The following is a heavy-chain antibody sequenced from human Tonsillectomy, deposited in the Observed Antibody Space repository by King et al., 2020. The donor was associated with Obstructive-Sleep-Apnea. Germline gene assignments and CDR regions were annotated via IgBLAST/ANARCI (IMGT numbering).Heavy chain of an antibody. Sequence: VQLVESGGGLVQPGGSLRLSCAASGFTFSTYWMSWVRQAPGKGLEWVANIKQDGSEEYYVGSVKGRFTISRDNANNSLSLQMHSLRAEDTAVYYCARDYEYSYRKFFTYYYYGMDVWGQGTTVTVSS. CDR1: GFTFSTYW. D-gene: IGHD5-18*01. CDR2: IKQDGSEE. CDR3: ARDYEYSYRKFFTYYYYGMDV. V-gene: IGHV3-7*03. J-gene: IGHJ6*02.